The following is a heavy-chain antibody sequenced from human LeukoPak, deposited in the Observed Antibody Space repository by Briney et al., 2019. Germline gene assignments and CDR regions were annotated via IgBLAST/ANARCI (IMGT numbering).Heavy chain of an antibody. Sequence: GGSLRLSCAASGFSFSRYYMSWVRQTPGKALEWISYIPTSGISVQYADSVRGRFTASRDDAKNSLHLQMDSLRVEDTAVYYCTRAVGLGPGAHFDQWGQGALVIVSS. CDR1: GFSFSRYY. CDR2: IPTSGISV. D-gene: IGHD1-26*01. V-gene: IGHV3-11*01. J-gene: IGHJ4*02. CDR3: TRAVGLGPGAHFDQ.